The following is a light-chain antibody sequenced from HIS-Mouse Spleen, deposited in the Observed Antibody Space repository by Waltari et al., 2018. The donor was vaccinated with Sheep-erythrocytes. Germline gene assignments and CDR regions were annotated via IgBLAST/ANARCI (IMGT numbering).Light chain of an antibody. Sequence: QSALTQPRSVSGSPGQSVTISCTRTSSDVGGYNYVSWYQQHPGKAPKLMSYDVSKRPSGVPDRFSGSNSGNTASLTISGLQAEDEADYYCCSYAGSYNHVFATGTKVTVL. V-gene: IGLV2-11*01. CDR1: SSDVGGYNY. CDR3: CSYAGSYNHV. J-gene: IGLJ1*01. CDR2: DVS.